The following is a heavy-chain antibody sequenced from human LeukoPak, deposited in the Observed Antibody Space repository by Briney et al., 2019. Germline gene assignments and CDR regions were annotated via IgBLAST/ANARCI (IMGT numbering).Heavy chain of an antibody. CDR3: ARGDGYCSSTSCPQVGFDI. Sequence: GGSLRLSCAGSGFTFSSYDMHWVRQATGKGLEWVSTIGTAGDPYYPGSVKGRLTISRENAKNSLYLQMNTLRAGDTAVYYCARGDGYCSSTSCPQVGFDIWGQGTMVTVSS. CDR2: IGTAGDP. CDR1: GFTFSSYD. J-gene: IGHJ3*02. V-gene: IGHV3-13*05. D-gene: IGHD2-2*01.